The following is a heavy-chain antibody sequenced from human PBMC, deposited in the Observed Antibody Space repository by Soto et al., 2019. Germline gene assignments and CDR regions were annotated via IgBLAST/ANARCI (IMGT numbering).Heavy chain of an antibody. J-gene: IGHJ5*02. Sequence: SETLSLTCAVYGGSFSGYYWGWIRQPPGKGLEWIGEINHSGSTNYNPSLKSRVTISVDTSKNQFSLKLSSVTAADTAVYYCARVPWRELLFGWFDPLGQGTLVTVSS. V-gene: IGHV4-34*01. CDR2: INHSGST. CDR1: GGSFSGYY. CDR3: ARVPWRELLFGWFDP. D-gene: IGHD1-26*01.